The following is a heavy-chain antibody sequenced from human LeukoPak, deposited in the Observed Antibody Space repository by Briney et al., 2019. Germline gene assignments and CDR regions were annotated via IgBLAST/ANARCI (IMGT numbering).Heavy chain of an antibody. V-gene: IGHV4-4*02. J-gene: IGHJ5*02. CDR1: GGSISSSNW. D-gene: IGHD6-19*01. CDR2: IYYSGST. Sequence: PSGTLSLTCAVSGGSISSSNWWSWVRQPPGKGLEWIGYIYYSGSTNYNPSLKSRVTISVDTSKSQFSLKLSSVTAADTAVYYCARASSGWYNWFDPWGQGTLVTVSS. CDR3: ARASSGWYNWFDP.